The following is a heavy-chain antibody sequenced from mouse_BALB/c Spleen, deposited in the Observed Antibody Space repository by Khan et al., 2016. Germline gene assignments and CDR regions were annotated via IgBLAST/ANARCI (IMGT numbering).Heavy chain of an antibody. Sequence: QVQLQQSGAELVRPGVSVKISCKGSGYTFTDYDLHWVKQSHAKSLEWIGIISTYYGDATHNQKFTGKATMTDDSAACTAYMELDRLTSEDSAIYYCAGGTTALFYALGCWAQGTSVTVSS. J-gene: IGHJ4*01. CDR1: GYTFTDYD. CDR2: ISTYYGDA. CDR3: AGGTTALFYALGC. D-gene: IGHD1-2*01. V-gene: IGHV1S137*01.